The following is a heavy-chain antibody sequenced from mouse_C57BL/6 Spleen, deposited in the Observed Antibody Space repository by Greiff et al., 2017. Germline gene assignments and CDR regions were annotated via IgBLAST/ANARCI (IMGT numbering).Heavy chain of an antibody. V-gene: IGHV1-59*01. J-gene: IGHJ2*01. CDR3: ASRQLRLPDYFDY. D-gene: IGHD3-2*02. CDR2: IDPSDSYT. CDR1: GYTFTSYW. Sequence: QVQLQQPGAELVRPGTSVKLSCKASGYTFTSYWMHWVKQRPGQGLEWIGVIDPSDSYTNYNQKFKGKATLTVDTSSSTAYMQLSSLTSEDSAVYYCASRQLRLPDYFDYWGQGTTRTVSS.